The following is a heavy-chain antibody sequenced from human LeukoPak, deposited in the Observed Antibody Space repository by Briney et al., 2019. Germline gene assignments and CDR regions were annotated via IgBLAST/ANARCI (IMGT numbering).Heavy chain of an antibody. Sequence: SETLSLTCTVSGGSISIYYWSWIRQPPGKGLEWIGYIFYSGSTNYNPSLKSRVAISVDTSKNQSSLKLSSVTAADTAVYYCARGGSYYDSWGQGTLVTVSS. CDR3: ARGGSYYDS. D-gene: IGHD1-26*01. V-gene: IGHV4-59*01. CDR1: GGSISIYY. CDR2: IFYSGST. J-gene: IGHJ4*02.